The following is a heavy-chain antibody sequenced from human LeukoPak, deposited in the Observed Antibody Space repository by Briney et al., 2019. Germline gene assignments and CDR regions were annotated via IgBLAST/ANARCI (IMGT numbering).Heavy chain of an antibody. V-gene: IGHV3-23*01. Sequence: GGSLRLSCAASGFTFSSYAMSWVRQAPGKGLEWVSAISGSGGSTYYADSVKGRFTISRDNSKNTLYLQMNSLRAEDTAVYYCALCGFWSGYYTHYYYYYMDVWGKGTTVTVSS. J-gene: IGHJ6*03. D-gene: IGHD3-3*01. CDR1: GFTFSSYA. CDR3: ALCGFWSGYYTHYYYYYMDV. CDR2: ISGSGGST.